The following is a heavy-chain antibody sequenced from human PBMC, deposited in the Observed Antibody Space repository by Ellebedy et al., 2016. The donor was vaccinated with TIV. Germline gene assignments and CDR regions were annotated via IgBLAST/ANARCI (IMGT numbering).Heavy chain of an antibody. Sequence: GESLKISXAASGFAFSRCAMHWVRQTPGKGLEWVATISYDGRNKYYADAVKGRFSISRDNSMNTLYLQVNSLRAEDTAVYYCAKDRLTGSGNSDGFDIWGQGTMVTVSS. CDR1: GFAFSRCA. CDR2: ISYDGRNK. J-gene: IGHJ3*02. D-gene: IGHD1-26*01. V-gene: IGHV3-30*04. CDR3: AKDRLTGSGNSDGFDI.